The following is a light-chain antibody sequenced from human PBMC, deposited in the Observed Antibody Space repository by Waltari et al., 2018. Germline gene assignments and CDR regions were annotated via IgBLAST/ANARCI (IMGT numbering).Light chain of an antibody. J-gene: IGLJ2*01. CDR3: AAWDDSLNGVV. CDR2: NNN. Sequence: QSVLTQSPSASGTSGQRVPISCSGSSSNIGRAIVNWYRHLPGTAPTLLIYNNNQRPSGVPDRFSGSKSGTSASLAISGLQSEDEADYYCAAWDDSLNGVVFGGGTKLSVL. CDR1: SSNIGRAI. V-gene: IGLV1-44*01.